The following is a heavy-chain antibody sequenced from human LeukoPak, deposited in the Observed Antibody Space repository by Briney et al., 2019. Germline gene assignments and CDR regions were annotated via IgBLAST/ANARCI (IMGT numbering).Heavy chain of an antibody. Sequence: GTSLRLSCAAAGFIFSHYGMHWVRQAPGKGLEWVAVVWPDGNKKYYGDSVKGRFTVSKDNSENTLFLQMNSLRAEDTAMYYCIVVVVPAAVWQFDLWGRGTPVTVSS. V-gene: IGHV3-33*01. CDR2: VWPDGNKK. D-gene: IGHD2-2*01. CDR1: GFIFSHYG. J-gene: IGHJ2*01. CDR3: IVVVVPAAVWQFDL.